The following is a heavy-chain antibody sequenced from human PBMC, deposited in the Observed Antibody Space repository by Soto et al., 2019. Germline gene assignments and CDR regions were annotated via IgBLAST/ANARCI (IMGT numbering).Heavy chain of an antibody. CDR1: GVSLSRYG. CDR3: AKDRISSGAPLYSYYYGMDV. V-gene: IGHV3-30*18. CDR2: ISDDGTNK. J-gene: IGHJ6*02. Sequence: QPGGSLRLSCEASGVSLSRYGMHWVRQAPGKGLEWVAVISDDGTNKYYAKTVKGRFTISRDNSKNTLYLQMNSLRAEDTAVYYCAKDRISSGAPLYSYYYGMDVWGRGTTVTVSS. D-gene: IGHD6-25*01.